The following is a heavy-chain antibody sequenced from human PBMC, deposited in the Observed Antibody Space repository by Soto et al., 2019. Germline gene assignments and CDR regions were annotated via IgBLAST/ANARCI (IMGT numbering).Heavy chain of an antibody. CDR2: INAGNGNT. CDR3: ATGGWQYYDSSGSFPGTDV. V-gene: IGHV1-3*01. D-gene: IGHD3-22*01. CDR1: GYTCTSYA. Sequence: ASVKVSCKASGYTCTSYAMHWVRQAPGQRLEWMGWINAGNGNTKYSQKFQGRVTITRDTSASTAYMELSSLRSEDKAVYYCATGGWQYYDSSGSFPGTDVWGQGTTVTVSS. J-gene: IGHJ6*02.